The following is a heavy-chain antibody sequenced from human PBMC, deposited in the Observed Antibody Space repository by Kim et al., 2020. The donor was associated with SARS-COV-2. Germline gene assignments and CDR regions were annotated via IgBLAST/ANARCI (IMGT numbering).Heavy chain of an antibody. J-gene: IGHJ4*02. CDR3: ARVLRYFDWLSSPPGY. Sequence: ASVKVSCKASGYTFTSYYMHWVRQAPGQGLEWMGIINPSGGSTSYAQKFQGRVTMTRDTSTSTVYMELSSLRSEDTAVYYCARVLRYFDWLSSPPGYWGQGTLVTVSS. V-gene: IGHV1-46*01. D-gene: IGHD3-9*01. CDR1: GYTFTSYY. CDR2: INPSGGST.